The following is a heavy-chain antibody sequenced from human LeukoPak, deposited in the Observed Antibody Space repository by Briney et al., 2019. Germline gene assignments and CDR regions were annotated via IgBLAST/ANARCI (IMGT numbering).Heavy chain of an antibody. CDR2: INHSGST. CDR1: GGSLSGYY. J-gene: IGHJ5*02. Sequence: SETLSLTCAVSGGSLSGYYWTWIRQPPGKGLEWLGEINHSGSTNYNPSLKSRVTISVDTSKNQFSLKLASVTAADTAIYYCAKGAGGFSYYNWFDPWGQGTLVTVSS. D-gene: IGHD5-18*01. V-gene: IGHV4-34*01. CDR3: AKGAGGFSYYNWFDP.